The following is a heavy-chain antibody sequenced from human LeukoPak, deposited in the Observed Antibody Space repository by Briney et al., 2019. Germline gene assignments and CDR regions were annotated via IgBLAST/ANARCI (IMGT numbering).Heavy chain of an antibody. D-gene: IGHD5-24*01. J-gene: IGHJ4*02. CDR3: AKVRDGGLGY. Sequence: PGGSLRLSCAASGFTFSSYAMSWVRQAPGKGLEWVSTISASGVATYYADSVKGRFTISRDNSKNTLYLQMNSLRAEDTAIYYCAKVRDGGLGYWGQGTLVTVSP. CDR1: GFTFSSYA. V-gene: IGHV3-23*01. CDR2: ISASGVAT.